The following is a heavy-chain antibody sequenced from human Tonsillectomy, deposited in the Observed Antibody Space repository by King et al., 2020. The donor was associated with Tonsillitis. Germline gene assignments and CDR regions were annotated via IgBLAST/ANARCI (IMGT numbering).Heavy chain of an antibody. D-gene: IGHD6-19*01. CDR1: GFSLNTRGVS. CDR3: AHMTIRVAGSKAGVVDFAY. J-gene: IGHJ4*02. CDR2: IYWDDDT. V-gene: IGHV2-5*02. Sequence: TLKESGPTVVRPTQTLTLTCSVSGFSLNTRGVSVNWIRQPPGKALEWLALIYWDDDTRYIPSLKSRLTITRVTSKNQVVLTMTNMDPMDTGTYYCAHMTIRVAGSKAGVVDFAYWGQGIPVAVSS.